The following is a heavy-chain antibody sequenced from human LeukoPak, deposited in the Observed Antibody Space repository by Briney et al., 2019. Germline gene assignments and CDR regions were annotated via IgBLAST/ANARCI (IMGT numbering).Heavy chain of an antibody. CDR3: ARGSTARYYYDSSGYYRGAVDY. CDR1: GYTFTSYD. V-gene: IGHV1-8*01. Sequence: WASVKVSCKASGYTFTSYDINWVRQATGQGLEWMGWLNPNSGNTGYAQKFQGRVTMTTDTSTNTAYMELRSLRSDDTAVYYCARGSTARYYYDSSGYYRGAVDYWGQGTLVTISS. J-gene: IGHJ4*02. CDR2: LNPNSGNT. D-gene: IGHD3-22*01.